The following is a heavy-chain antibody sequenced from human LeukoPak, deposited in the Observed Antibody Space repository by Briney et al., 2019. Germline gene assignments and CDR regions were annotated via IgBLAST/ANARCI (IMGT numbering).Heavy chain of an antibody. Sequence: SQTLSLTCALSGDIFSSNSAAWNWIRQSPSRGLEWLGRAYYRSKWYNDYAVSVKSRITINPDTSKNQYSLQLNSVTPEDTAVYYCAREDNWNYADCNWFDPWGQGTLVTVSP. CDR3: AREDNWNYADCNWFDP. J-gene: IGHJ5*02. CDR2: AYYRSKWYN. D-gene: IGHD1-7*01. CDR1: GDIFSSNSAA. V-gene: IGHV6-1*01.